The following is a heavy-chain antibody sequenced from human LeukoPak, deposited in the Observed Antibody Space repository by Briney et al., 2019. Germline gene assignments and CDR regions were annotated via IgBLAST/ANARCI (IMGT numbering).Heavy chain of an antibody. V-gene: IGHV3-21*01. Sequence: GGSLRLPCAASGFTFSSYSMNWVRQAPGKGLEWVSSISSSSSYIYYADSVKGRFTISRDNAKNSLYLQMNSLRAEDTAVYYCARDMWELRDAFDIWGQGTMVTVSS. CDR2: ISSSSSYI. CDR3: ARDMWELRDAFDI. J-gene: IGHJ3*02. D-gene: IGHD1-26*01. CDR1: GFTFSSYS.